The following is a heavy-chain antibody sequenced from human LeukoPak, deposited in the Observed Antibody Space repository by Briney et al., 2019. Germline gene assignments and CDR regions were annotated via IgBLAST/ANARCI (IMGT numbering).Heavy chain of an antibody. CDR3: ARGFRYYGSGSYPYPDYYYMDV. Sequence: KPSETLSLTCAVYGGSFSGYYWSWIRQPPGKGLEWIGEINHSGSTNYNPSLKSRVTISVDTSKNQFSLKLTSVTAADTAVYYCARGFRYYGSGSYPYPDYYYMDVWGKGTTVTVSS. V-gene: IGHV4-34*01. J-gene: IGHJ6*03. CDR1: GGSFSGYY. D-gene: IGHD3-10*01. CDR2: INHSGST.